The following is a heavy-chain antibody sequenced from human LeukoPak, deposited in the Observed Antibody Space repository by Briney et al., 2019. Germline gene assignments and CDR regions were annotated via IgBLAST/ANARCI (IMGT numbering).Heavy chain of an antibody. V-gene: IGHV4-59*01. CDR3: ARAVCSSSSCYIGRYFDY. J-gene: IGHJ4*02. Sequence: PSETLSLTCTVSGGSISSDYWSWIRQPPGKGLEWIGYMYYSGNTNYYPSLKSRVTISIDTSKNQFSLKLSSVTAADTAVYYCARAVCSSSSCYIGRYFDYWGQGTLVTVSS. CDR2: MYYSGNT. CDR1: GGSISSDY. D-gene: IGHD2-2*02.